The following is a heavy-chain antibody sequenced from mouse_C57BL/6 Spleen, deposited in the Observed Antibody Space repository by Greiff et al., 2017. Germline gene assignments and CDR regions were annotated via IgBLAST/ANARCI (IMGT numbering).Heavy chain of an antibody. CDR1: GYAFSSYW. J-gene: IGHJ2*01. CDR2: IYPGDGDT. D-gene: IGHD1-1*01. Sequence: VQRVESGAELVKPGASVKISCKASGYAFSSYWMNWVKQRPGKGLEWIGQIYPGDGDTNYNGKFKGKATLTADKSSSTAYMQLSSLTSEDSAVYFCARHYGSSPPCDYWGQGTTLTVSS. CDR3: ARHYGSSPPCDY. V-gene: IGHV1-80*01.